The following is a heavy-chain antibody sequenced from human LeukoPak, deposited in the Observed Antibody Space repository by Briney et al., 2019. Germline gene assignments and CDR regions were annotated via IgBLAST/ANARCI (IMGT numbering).Heavy chain of an antibody. Sequence: PGGSLRLSCAASGFTFSSYSMNWVRQAPGKGLEWVSSISSSSSYIYYADSVKGRFTISRDNAKNSLYLQMNSLRAEDTAVYYCARDLMSTAGISPWGQGTLVIVSS. CDR2: ISSSSSYI. J-gene: IGHJ5*02. V-gene: IGHV3-21*01. CDR3: ARDLMSTAGISP. D-gene: IGHD6-13*01. CDR1: GFTFSSYS.